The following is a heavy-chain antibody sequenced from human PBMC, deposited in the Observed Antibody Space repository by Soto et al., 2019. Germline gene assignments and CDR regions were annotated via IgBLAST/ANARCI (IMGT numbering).Heavy chain of an antibody. Sequence: PGGSLRLSCAASGFTFSSYGMNWVRQAPGKGLEWVSSISSSSSYIYYADSVQGRFTISRDNAKNSLYLQMNSLRAEDTAVYYCARDLRNWNDGNDSWGQGTPVTVSS. CDR3: ARDLRNWNDGNDS. V-gene: IGHV3-21*01. CDR1: GFTFSSYG. J-gene: IGHJ4*02. D-gene: IGHD1-20*01. CDR2: ISSSSSYI.